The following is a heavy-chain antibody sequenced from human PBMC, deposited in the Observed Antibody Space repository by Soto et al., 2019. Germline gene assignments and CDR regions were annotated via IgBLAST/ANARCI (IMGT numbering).Heavy chain of an antibody. CDR1: GGTFSSYA. D-gene: IGHD2-15*01. Sequence: SVKVSCKASGGTFSSYAVSWVRQAPGQGLEWMGGIIPIFGTANYAQKFQGRVTITADESTSTAYMELSSLRSEDTAVYYCARDRGCSGGSCYVAFDIRGQGTMVTVSS. V-gene: IGHV1-69*13. CDR2: IIPIFGTA. CDR3: ARDRGCSGGSCYVAFDI. J-gene: IGHJ3*02.